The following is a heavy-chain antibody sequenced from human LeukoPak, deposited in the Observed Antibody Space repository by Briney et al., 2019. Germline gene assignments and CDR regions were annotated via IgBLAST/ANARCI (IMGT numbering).Heavy chain of an antibody. D-gene: IGHD6-13*01. CDR3: AKLIIAAAGTDAFDI. CDR1: GFTFSSYE. V-gene: IGHV3-48*03. Sequence: GGSLRLSCAASGFTFSSYEMNWVRQAPGKGLEWVSYISSSGSTIYYADSVKGRFTISRDNAKNSLYLQMNSLRAEDTAVYYCAKLIIAAAGTDAFDIWGQGTMVTVSS. J-gene: IGHJ3*02. CDR2: ISSSGSTI.